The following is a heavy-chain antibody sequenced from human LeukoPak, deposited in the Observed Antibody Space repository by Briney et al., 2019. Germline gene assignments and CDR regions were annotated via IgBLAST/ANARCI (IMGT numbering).Heavy chain of an antibody. J-gene: IGHJ3*02. Sequence: ASVKVSCKASGYTFTGYYMHWVRQAPGQGLEWMGWINPNSGGTNYAQKFQGRVTMTRDTSISTAYMELSRLRSDDTAVHYCAREVTYYYDSSGYHYDAFDIWSQGTMVTVSS. V-gene: IGHV1-2*02. CDR2: INPNSGGT. CDR1: GYTFTGYY. CDR3: AREVTYYYDSSGYHYDAFDI. D-gene: IGHD3-22*01.